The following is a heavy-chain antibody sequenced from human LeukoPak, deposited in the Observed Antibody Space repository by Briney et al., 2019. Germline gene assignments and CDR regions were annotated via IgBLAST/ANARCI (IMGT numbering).Heavy chain of an antibody. CDR2: INPSGGST. J-gene: IGHJ4*02. D-gene: IGHD3-22*01. Sequence: ASVKVSCKASGYTFTDYYMHWVRQAPGQGPEWMGIINPSGGSTSYAQKFQGRVTMTRDMSTSTVYMELSSLRSEDTAVYYCAREQRQYYYDSSGYYGYWGQGTLVTVSS. CDR1: GYTFTDYY. CDR3: AREQRQYYYDSSGYYGY. V-gene: IGHV1-46*01.